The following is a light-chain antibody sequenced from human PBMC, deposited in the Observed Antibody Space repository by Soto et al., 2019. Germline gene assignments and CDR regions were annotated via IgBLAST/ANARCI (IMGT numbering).Light chain of an antibody. Sequence: QSVRTQPHSASGTPGQGVTISCSGSSSNIGTSSVHWFQQLPGTAPKLLISTTNQRPSGVPERFSGSKSGTSASLAISGLQSEDEAAYYCAAWHDSLNGQVFGTGTKVTVL. CDR3: AAWHDSLNGQV. V-gene: IGLV1-44*01. J-gene: IGLJ1*01. CDR2: TTN. CDR1: SSNIGTSS.